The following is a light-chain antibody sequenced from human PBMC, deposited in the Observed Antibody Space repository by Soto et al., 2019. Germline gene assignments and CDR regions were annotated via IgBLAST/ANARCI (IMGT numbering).Light chain of an antibody. J-gene: IGLJ1*01. CDR1: SSDVGSYNL. Sequence: QSALTQPASVSGSPGQSITISCTGTSSDVGSYNLVSWYQQHPGKAPKLMIYEGSKRPSGVSNRFSGSKSGNTASLTISGLQAEDEADYYCCSNAGTNTFFGSGTKVTVL. CDR2: EGS. CDR3: CSNAGTNTF. V-gene: IGLV2-23*03.